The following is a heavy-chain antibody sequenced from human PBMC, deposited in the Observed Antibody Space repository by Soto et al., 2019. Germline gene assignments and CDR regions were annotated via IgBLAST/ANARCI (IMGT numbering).Heavy chain of an antibody. D-gene: IGHD6-13*01. Sequence: SGTQSLTCAVSDGSISSGGYSWRWIRKPPGKGLEWIGYIYHSGSTYYNPSLKSRVTISVDRSKNQFSLKLSSVTAADTAGDYCARRIAAAGRRWCGPWGQGTRVTV. J-gene: IGHJ5*02. CDR1: DGSISSGGYS. CDR3: ARRIAAAGRRWCGP. CDR2: IYHSGST. V-gene: IGHV4-30-2*01.